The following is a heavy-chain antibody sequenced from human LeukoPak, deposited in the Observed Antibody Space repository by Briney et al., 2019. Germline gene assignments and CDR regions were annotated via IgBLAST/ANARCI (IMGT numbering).Heavy chain of an antibody. D-gene: IGHD3-9*01. CDR3: ARVPGVYYDRLTGYGSGWFDP. V-gene: IGHV4-38-2*02. J-gene: IGHJ5*02. CDR1: GGSISSYY. CDR2: VYHSGST. Sequence: SETLSLTCTVSGGSISSYYWGWVRQPPGRGLEWIGTVYHSGSTYYDPSLRSRVTISVETSKNQFSLKVRSMTAADTAVYYCARVPGVYYDRLTGYGSGWFDPWGQGTLVTVSS.